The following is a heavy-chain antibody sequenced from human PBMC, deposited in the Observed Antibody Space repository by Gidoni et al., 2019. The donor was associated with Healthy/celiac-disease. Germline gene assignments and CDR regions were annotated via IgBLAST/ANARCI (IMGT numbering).Heavy chain of an antibody. D-gene: IGHD3-9*01. CDR3: ARTDYDILTGYSGAFDY. J-gene: IGHJ4*02. CDR1: GFTVSSNY. Sequence: EVQLVESGGGLVQPGGSLRLSCAASGFTVSSNYMSWVRQAPGKGLEWVSVIYSGGSTYYADPVKGRFTISRHNSKNTLYLQMNSLRAEDTAVYYCARTDYDILTGYSGAFDYWGQGTLVTVST. CDR2: IYSGGST. V-gene: IGHV3-53*04.